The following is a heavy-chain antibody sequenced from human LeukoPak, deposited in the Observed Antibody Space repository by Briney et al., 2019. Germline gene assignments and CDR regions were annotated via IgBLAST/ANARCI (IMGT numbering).Heavy chain of an antibody. J-gene: IGHJ4*02. D-gene: IGHD2-15*01. CDR2: ISNNGGYT. CDR3: AKQLGFCSDGSCYFPY. CDR1: GFTFSSSA. Sequence: GGSLRLSCAASGFTFSSSAMSWVRQAPGKGLEWVSTISNNGGYTYYADSVQGRFTISRDNSKSTLCLQMNSLRAEDTAVYYCAKQLGFCSDGSCYFPYWGQGTLVTVSS. V-gene: IGHV3-23*01.